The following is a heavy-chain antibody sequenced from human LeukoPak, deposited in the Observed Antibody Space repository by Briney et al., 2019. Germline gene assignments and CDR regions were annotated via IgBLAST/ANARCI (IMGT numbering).Heavy chain of an antibody. CDR2: ISTGDGDT. D-gene: IGHD3-16*02. V-gene: IGHV1-3*04. CDR1: GYTFTSYA. Sequence: ASVKVSCKASGYTFTSYAMHWVRQAPGQGLEWMGWISTGDGDTKYSQKFQGRVTITRDTSASTAYMDLRSLRSEDTAIYYCARDRYFPTPGTNDLYYYYYGMDIWGQGTTVTVSS. CDR3: ARDRYFPTPGTNDLYYYYYGMDI. J-gene: IGHJ6*02.